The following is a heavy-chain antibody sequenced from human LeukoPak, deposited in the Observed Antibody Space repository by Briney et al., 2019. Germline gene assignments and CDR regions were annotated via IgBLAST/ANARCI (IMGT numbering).Heavy chain of an antibody. CDR2: FSGSGGST. V-gene: IGHV3-23*01. CDR3: AKDHYRSDIYYYYMDV. D-gene: IGHD6-25*01. J-gene: IGHJ6*03. Sequence: GSLRLSCAAFGFHFNRLAMNRVRPAPGKGLELVSAFSGSGGSTYYADSVKGRFTISRDNSKNTLYLQMNSLRAEDTALYYCAKDHYRSDIYYYYMDVWGKGTTVTVSS. CDR1: GFHFNRLA.